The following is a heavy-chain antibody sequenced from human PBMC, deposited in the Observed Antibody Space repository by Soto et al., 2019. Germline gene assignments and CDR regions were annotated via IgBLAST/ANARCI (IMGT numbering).Heavy chain of an antibody. Sequence: PSETLSLTCAVSGGSISSGGYSWSWIRQPPGKGLEWIGYIYHSGSTYYNPSLKSRVTMSVDTSKNQFSLELSSVTAADTAVYYCASIYDSSGYYYGNNWFDPWGQGTLVTVSS. V-gene: IGHV4-30-2*01. CDR2: IYHSGST. J-gene: IGHJ5*02. CDR1: GGSISSGGYS. D-gene: IGHD3-22*01. CDR3: ASIYDSSGYYYGNNWFDP.